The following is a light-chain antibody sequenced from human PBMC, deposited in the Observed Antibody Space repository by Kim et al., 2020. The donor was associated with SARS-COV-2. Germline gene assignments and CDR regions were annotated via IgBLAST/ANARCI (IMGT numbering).Light chain of an antibody. CDR1: QSVLYSSNNKNN. CDR3: QQYSSPPLT. CDR2: WAS. J-gene: IGKJ4*01. Sequence: ATINCKSSQSVLYSSNNKNNLAWYQQKPGQPPKLIIYWASTRESGVPDRFSGSGSGTDFTLTISSLQAEDVAVYYCQQYSSPPLTFGGGTKVDIK. V-gene: IGKV4-1*01.